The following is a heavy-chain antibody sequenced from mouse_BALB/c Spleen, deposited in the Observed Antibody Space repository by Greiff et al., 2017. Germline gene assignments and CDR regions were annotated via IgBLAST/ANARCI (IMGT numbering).Heavy chain of an antibody. CDR1: GFSLTGYG. Sequence: VKLVESGPGLVAPSQSLSITCTVSGFSLTGYGVNWVRQPPGKGLEWLGVIWSGGSTDYNAAFISRLSISKDNSKSQVFFKMNSLQANDTAIYYCARSTMTRYFDVWGAGTTVTVSS. CDR3: ARSTMTRYFDV. J-gene: IGHJ1*01. CDR2: IWSGGST. V-gene: IGHV2-2*02. D-gene: IGHD2-4*01.